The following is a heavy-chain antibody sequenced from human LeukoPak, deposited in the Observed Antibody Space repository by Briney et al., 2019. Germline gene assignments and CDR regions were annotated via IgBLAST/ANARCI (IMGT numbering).Heavy chain of an antibody. CDR2: ISSSSGTI. J-gene: IGHJ4*02. CDR1: GFTFSSYS. CDR3: ARRGGSYNDY. Sequence: GGSLRLSCAASGFTFSSYSMNWVRQAPGKGLEWVSYISSSSGTIYYADSVKGRFTISRDNAKNSLYLQMNSLRAEDTAVYYCARRGGSYNDYWGQGTLVTVSS. D-gene: IGHD1-26*01. V-gene: IGHV3-48*01.